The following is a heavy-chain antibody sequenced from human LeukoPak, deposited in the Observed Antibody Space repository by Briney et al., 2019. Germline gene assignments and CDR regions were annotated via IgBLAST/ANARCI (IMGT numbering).Heavy chain of an antibody. CDR2: IYYSGST. D-gene: IGHD3-16*02. J-gene: IGHJ4*02. CDR1: GGSISSYY. CDR3: ASSNMITFGGVIVIPFDY. Sequence: SETLSLTCTVSGGSISSYYWSWIRQPPGKGLEWIGYIYYSGSTNYNPSLKSRVTISVDTSKNQSSLKLSSVTAADTAVYYCASSNMITFGGVIVIPFDYWGQGTLVTVSS. V-gene: IGHV4-59*01.